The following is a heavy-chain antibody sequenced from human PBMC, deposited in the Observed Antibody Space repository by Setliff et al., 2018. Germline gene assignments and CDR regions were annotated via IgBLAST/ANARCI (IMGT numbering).Heavy chain of an antibody. Sequence: SETLSLTCTVSGGSISGTSTETYLWSWIRQPPGKGLEFIGYVFFNGAAKYDPSLKSRVAISVDTSKEQFSLELSSVTAADTAVYFCARGGTYRYFDYWGQGAQGTVSS. CDR1: GGSISGTSTETYL. J-gene: IGHJ4*02. CDR2: VFFNGAA. D-gene: IGHD3-16*02. CDR3: ARGGTYRYFDY. V-gene: IGHV4-61*01.